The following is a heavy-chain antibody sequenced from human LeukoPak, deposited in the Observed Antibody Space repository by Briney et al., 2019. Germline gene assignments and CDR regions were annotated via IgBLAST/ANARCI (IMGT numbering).Heavy chain of an antibody. CDR2: INKDGSEK. Sequence: GGSLRLSCAASGFTFSNFWMTWVRQAPGKGLEWVANINKDGSEKYYVDSVKGRFTISRDNAKNSVYLQMNSLRAEDTAVYYCARDGGVSGYDLLDYWGQGTLVTVSS. D-gene: IGHD5-12*01. V-gene: IGHV3-7*01. J-gene: IGHJ4*02. CDR3: ARDGGVSGYDLLDY. CDR1: GFTFSNFW.